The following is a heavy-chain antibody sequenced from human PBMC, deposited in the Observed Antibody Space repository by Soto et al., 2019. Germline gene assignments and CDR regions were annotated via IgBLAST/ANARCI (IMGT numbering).Heavy chain of an antibody. D-gene: IGHD1-7*01. CDR1: GYSFTSYW. CDR3: ARHLESGTTNDAFDT. J-gene: IGHJ3*02. CDR2: IYPGDSDT. Sequence: PGESLKISCKGSGYSFTSYWIGWVRQMPGKGLEWMGIIYPGDSDTRYSPSFQGQVTISADKSISTAYLQWSSLKASDTAMYYCARHLESGTTNDAFDTWGQGTMVTVSS. V-gene: IGHV5-51*01.